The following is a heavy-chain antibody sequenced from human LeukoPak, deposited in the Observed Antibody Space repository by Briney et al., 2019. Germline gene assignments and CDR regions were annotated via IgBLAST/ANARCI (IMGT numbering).Heavy chain of an antibody. V-gene: IGHV4-34*01. CDR3: ARGYRDSSGYYSPFDY. CDR2: INHSGST. J-gene: IGHJ4*02. D-gene: IGHD3-22*01. CDR1: GGSFSGYY. Sequence: PSETLSLTCAVYGGSFSGYYWSWIRQPPGKGLEWIGEINHSGSTNYNPSLKSRVTISVDTSKNQFSLKLSSVTAADTAVYYCARGYRDSSGYYSPFDYWGQGTLVTVSS.